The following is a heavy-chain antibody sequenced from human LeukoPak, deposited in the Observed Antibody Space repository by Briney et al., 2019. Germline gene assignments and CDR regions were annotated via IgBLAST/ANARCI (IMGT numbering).Heavy chain of an antibody. Sequence: GGSLRLSCAASGFTFSSYWMSWVRQAPGKGLEWVANIKQDGSEKYYVDSVKGRFTISRDNAKNSLCLQMNSLRAEDTAVYYCARGIAVAGYYFDYWGQGTLVTVSS. D-gene: IGHD6-19*01. V-gene: IGHV3-7*01. CDR3: ARGIAVAGYYFDY. CDR1: GFTFSSYW. J-gene: IGHJ4*02. CDR2: IKQDGSEK.